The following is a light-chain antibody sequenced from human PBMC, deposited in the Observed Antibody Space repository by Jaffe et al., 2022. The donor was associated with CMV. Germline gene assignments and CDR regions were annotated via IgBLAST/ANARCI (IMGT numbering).Light chain of an antibody. Sequence: QSALTQPPSVSGSPGQSVAISCTGTGSDVGSYNRVSWYQQPPGTAPKLMIHEVSHRPSGVPDRFSGSKSGNTASLTISGLQPEDEADYYCASYTSATTWVFGGGTKLTVL. V-gene: IGLV2-18*02. CDR3: ASYTSATTWV. J-gene: IGLJ2*01. CDR2: EVS. CDR1: GSDVGSYNR.